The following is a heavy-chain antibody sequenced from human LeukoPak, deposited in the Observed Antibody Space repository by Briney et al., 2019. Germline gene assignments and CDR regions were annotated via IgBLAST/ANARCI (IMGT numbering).Heavy chain of an antibody. J-gene: IGHJ3*02. CDR3: ARDFSPYCGGDCYFDAFDM. D-gene: IGHD2-21*01. CDR1: GFSFSSYW. CDR2: INRDGSVK. Sequence: GGSLRLSCAAFGFSFSSYWMTWVRQGTGKGLEWVSNINRDGSVKHYMDSVKGRFTISRDNAKNSLYLQMNSLRAEDTAVYYCARDFSPYCGGDCYFDAFDMWGQGTVVTVSS. V-gene: IGHV3-7*01.